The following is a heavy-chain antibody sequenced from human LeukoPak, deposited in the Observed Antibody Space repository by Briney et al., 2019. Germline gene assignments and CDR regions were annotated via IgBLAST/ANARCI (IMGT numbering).Heavy chain of an antibody. CDR1: GYTFTGYY. J-gene: IGHJ5*02. V-gene: IGHV1-2*02. CDR3: ARDRGENWFDP. Sequence: ASVKVSCKGSGYTFTGYYMDWVRQAPGQGLGWMGWINPNSGGTNYAQKFQGRVTMTRDTSISTAYMELSRLRSDDTAVYYCARDRGENWFDPWGQGTLVTVSS. CDR2: INPNSGGT. D-gene: IGHD3-10*01.